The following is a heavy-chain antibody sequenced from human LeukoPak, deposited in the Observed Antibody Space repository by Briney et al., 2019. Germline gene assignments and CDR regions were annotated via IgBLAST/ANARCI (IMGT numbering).Heavy chain of an antibody. D-gene: IGHD2-21*01. Sequence: GGSLRLSCAASGFTVSSNYMSWVRQAPGKGLEWVSVIYSGGSTYYADSVKGRFTISRDNSKNTLYLQMNSLRAEDTAVYYCAREGPGPYYAFDIWGQGTMVTVSS. J-gene: IGHJ3*02. V-gene: IGHV3-53*01. CDR1: GFTVSSNY. CDR3: AREGPGPYYAFDI. CDR2: IYSGGST.